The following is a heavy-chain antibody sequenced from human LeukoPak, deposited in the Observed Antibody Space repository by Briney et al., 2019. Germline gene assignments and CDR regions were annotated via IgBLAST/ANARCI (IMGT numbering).Heavy chain of an antibody. J-gene: IGHJ4*02. CDR3: ARDLTGASGDF. D-gene: IGHD3-10*01. CDR1: GYTFTGYY. V-gene: IGHV1-2*02. CDR2: INPIGGGT. Sequence: LWASAKVSCKASGYTFTGYYIHWVRQAPGQGLEWMAWINPIGGGTHYAQKFQGRVTLTLDTSIATAYMELNSLRSDDSAIYYCARDLTGASGDFWGQGTLVTVSS.